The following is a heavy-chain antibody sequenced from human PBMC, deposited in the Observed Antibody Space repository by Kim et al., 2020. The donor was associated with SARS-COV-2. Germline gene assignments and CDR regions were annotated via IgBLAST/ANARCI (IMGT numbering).Heavy chain of an antibody. CDR2: ITSNSDTI. J-gene: IGHJ4*02. CDR1: GFTFTDYY. D-gene: IGHD6-6*01. V-gene: IGHV3-11*01. CDR3: ARDKRVSSSPSDF. Sequence: GGSLRLSCAASGFTFTDYYMSWIRQAPGKGLEWISYITSNSDTIYYADSVKGRFTISRDNAKNLLYLQMNSLRAEDTALYYCARDKRVSSSPSDFWGQRTQVTVSS.